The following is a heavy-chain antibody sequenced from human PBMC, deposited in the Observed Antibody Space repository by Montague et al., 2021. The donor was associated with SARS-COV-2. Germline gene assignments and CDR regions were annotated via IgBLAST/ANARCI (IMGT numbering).Heavy chain of an antibody. V-gene: IGHV4-31*03. J-gene: IGHJ4*02. CDR3: ARGLFYSSQRKGPFEH. D-gene: IGHD2-21*01. CDR1: GWRISSGGHY. CDR2: IYYSGST. Sequence: TLSLTCTVSGWRISSGGHYWNWIRQVPGRGLEWIGSIYYSGSTYYNPSLKGRFSISVDTSRNQFSLKVKSLTAADTAKYFCARGLFYSSQRKGPFEHWGLGTLVTVSS.